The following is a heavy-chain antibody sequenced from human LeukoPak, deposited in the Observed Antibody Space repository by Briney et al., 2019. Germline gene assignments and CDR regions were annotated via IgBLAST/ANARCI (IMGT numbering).Heavy chain of an antibody. CDR2: IYTSGST. D-gene: IGHD6-13*01. V-gene: IGHV4-4*07. J-gene: IGHJ6*02. Sequence: SETLSLTCTFSGGSISSYYWSWIRQPAGKGLEWIGRIYTSGSTNYNPSLKSRVTMSVDTSKNQFSLKLSSVTAADTAVYYCARVVGAAGNYYYYGMDVWGQGTTVTVSS. CDR3: ARVVGAAGNYYYYGMDV. CDR1: GGSISSYY.